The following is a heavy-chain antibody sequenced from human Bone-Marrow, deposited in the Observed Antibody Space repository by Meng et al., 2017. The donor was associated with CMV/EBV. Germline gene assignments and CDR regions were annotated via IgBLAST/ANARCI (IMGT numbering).Heavy chain of an antibody. CDR1: RFTFSSYS. CDR2: ISSSSSYI. Sequence: GESLKISCAASRFTFSSYSMNWVRQAPGKGLEWVSSISSSSSYIYYADSVKGRFTISRDNAKNSLYLQMNSLRAEDTAVYYCARDASRGYYYYGMDVWGQGTTVTVSS. V-gene: IGHV3-21*04. CDR3: ARDASRGYYYYGMDV. J-gene: IGHJ6*02.